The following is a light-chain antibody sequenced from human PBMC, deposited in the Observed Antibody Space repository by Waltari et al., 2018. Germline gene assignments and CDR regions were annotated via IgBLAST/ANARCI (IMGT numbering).Light chain of an antibody. CDR2: AAT. V-gene: IGKV1-39*01. CDR1: DFISSY. Sequence: IQMTQSPSSLSASVGDRVTITCRSRDFISSYFHWYQQKPGQAPNLLIYAATSLQSGVPSRLSGSGAGTHFTLTISSLQPEDFATYYCHQSYIAPQTFGQGTKVEIK. J-gene: IGKJ1*01. CDR3: HQSYIAPQT.